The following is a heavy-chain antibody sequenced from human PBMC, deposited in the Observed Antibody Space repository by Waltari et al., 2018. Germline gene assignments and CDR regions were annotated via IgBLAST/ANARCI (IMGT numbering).Heavy chain of an antibody. Sequence: EVQLVESGGGLVQPGGSLRPSCAASGFTVSSNSMSWVRQAPGKGLEWVSVIYSGGSTYYADSVKGRFTISRHNSKNTLYLQMNSLRAEDTAVYYCARGGSSWAFDYWGQGTLVTVSS. V-gene: IGHV3-53*04. CDR1: GFTVSSNS. D-gene: IGHD6-13*01. CDR2: IYSGGST. CDR3: ARGGSSWAFDY. J-gene: IGHJ4*02.